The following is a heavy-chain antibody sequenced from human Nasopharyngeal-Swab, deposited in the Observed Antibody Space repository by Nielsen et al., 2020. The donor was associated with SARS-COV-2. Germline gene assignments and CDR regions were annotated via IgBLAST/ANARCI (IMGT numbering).Heavy chain of an antibody. CDR3: ARPGTRDDFWSGSHEYFQH. V-gene: IGHV4-39*01. CDR2: IYYSGST. D-gene: IGHD3-3*01. CDR1: GGSISSYY. Sequence: SETLSLTCTVSGGSISSYYWGWIRQPPGKGLEWIGSIYYSGSTYYNPSLKSRVTISVDTSKNQFSLKLSSVTAADTAVYYCARPGTRDDFWSGSHEYFQHWGQGTLVTVSS. J-gene: IGHJ1*01.